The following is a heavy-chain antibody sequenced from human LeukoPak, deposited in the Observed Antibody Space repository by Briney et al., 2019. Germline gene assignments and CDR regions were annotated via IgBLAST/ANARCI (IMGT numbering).Heavy chain of an antibody. CDR3: AREYSSSSGRAFDI. D-gene: IGHD6-6*01. Sequence: GGSLRLSCAASGFTFSSYAMNWVRQAPGKGLQWFSYISSSSSTIYYADSVKGRFTISRDNAKNSLYLQMNSLRDEDTAVYYCAREYSSSSGRAFDIWGQGTMVTVSS. J-gene: IGHJ3*02. CDR1: GFTFSSYA. V-gene: IGHV3-48*02. CDR2: ISSSSSTI.